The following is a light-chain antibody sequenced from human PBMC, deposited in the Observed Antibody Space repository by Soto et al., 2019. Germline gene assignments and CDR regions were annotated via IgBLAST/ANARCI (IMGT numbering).Light chain of an antibody. V-gene: IGKV1-5*03. CDR2: KAS. CDR3: QQYTTYSPWT. CDR1: QSISKW. Sequence: DIQMTQSPSTLSAFIGDKVTISCRASQSISKWLAWYQQKPGKAPKVLISKASSLESGVPSRFSGSESGTAFTLTLSSLQPDDFATYLCQQYTTYSPWTFGPGAGVEI. J-gene: IGKJ1*01.